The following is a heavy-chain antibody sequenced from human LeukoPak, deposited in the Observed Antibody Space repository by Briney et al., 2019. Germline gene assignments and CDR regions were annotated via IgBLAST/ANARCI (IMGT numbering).Heavy chain of an antibody. Sequence: PGRSLRLSCAASGFTFDDYAMHWVRQAPGKGLEWVSGINWNGGSIGYADSVKGRFTISRDNAKNSLYLQMSSLRAEDTAVYYCANGNYVPYWGQGTLVTVSS. D-gene: IGHD4-17*01. CDR2: INWNGGSI. J-gene: IGHJ4*02. V-gene: IGHV3-9*01. CDR3: ANGNYVPY. CDR1: GFTFDDYA.